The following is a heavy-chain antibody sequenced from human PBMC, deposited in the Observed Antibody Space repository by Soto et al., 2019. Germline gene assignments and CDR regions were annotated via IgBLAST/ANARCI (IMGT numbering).Heavy chain of an antibody. CDR2: INHSGST. CDR3: ARGDHGSGWYPYDAFDI. D-gene: IGHD6-19*01. V-gene: IGHV4-34*01. CDR1: GGSFSGYY. J-gene: IGHJ3*02. Sequence: SETLSLTCAVYGGSFSGYYWSWIRQPPGKGLGWIGEINHSGSTNYNPSLKSRVTISVDTSKNQFSLKLSSVTAADTAVYYCARGDHGSGWYPYDAFDIWGQGTMVTVSS.